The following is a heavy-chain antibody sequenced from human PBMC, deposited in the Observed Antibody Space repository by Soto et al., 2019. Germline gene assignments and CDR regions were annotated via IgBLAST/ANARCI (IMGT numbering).Heavy chain of an antibody. CDR2: ISAYNGNT. J-gene: IGHJ5*02. CDR3: ASVSKIGYCSGRSCYNSIWFDP. CDR1: GYTFTSYG. D-gene: IGHD2-15*01. Sequence: ASVKVSCKASGYTFTSYGISWVRQAPGQGLEWMGWISAYNGNTNYAQKLQGRVTMTTDTSTSTAYMELRSLRSDDTAVYYCASVSKIGYCSGRSCYNSIWFDPWGQGTLVTVSA. V-gene: IGHV1-18*01.